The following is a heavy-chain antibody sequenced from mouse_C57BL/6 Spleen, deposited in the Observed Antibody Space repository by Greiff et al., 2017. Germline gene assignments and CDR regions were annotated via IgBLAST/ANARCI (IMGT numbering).Heavy chain of an antibody. CDR1: GYTFTDYE. Sequence: VQLQQSGAELVRPGASVTLSCKASGYTFTDYEMYWVKQTPVHGLEWIGAIDPETGGTAYNQKFKGKAILTADKSSSTAYMELRSLTSEDSAVYYCTRTTVVAPDYWGQGTTLTVSS. CDR2: IDPETGGT. J-gene: IGHJ2*01. CDR3: TRTTVVAPDY. D-gene: IGHD1-1*01. V-gene: IGHV1-15*01.